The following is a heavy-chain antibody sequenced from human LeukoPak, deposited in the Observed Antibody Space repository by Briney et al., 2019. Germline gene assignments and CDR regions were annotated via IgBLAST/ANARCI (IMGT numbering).Heavy chain of an antibody. Sequence: SQTLSLTCTVFGGSISSGGYYWSWIRQHPGKGLEWIGYIYYSGSTYYNPSLKSRVTISVDTSKNQFSLKLSSVTAADTAVYYCASLFSSSWYARDFWGQGTLITVSS. V-gene: IGHV4-31*03. CDR1: GGSISSGGYY. CDR2: IYYSGST. D-gene: IGHD6-13*01. J-gene: IGHJ4*02. CDR3: ASLFSSSWYARDF.